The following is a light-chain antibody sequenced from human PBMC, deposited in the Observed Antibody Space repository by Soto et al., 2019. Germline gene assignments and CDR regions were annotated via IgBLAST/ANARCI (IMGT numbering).Light chain of an antibody. CDR1: SSDVGDYNY. CDR2: EVS. Sequence: QSALTQPPSASGSPGQSVTISCTGTSSDVGDYNYVSWYQHHPGKAPKLMIYEVSKRPSGVPDRFSGSKSGNTASLTVSGLQADDEADYYCSSYAGSNNFVVFGGGTKLNVL. CDR3: SSYAGSNNFVV. V-gene: IGLV2-8*01. J-gene: IGLJ2*01.